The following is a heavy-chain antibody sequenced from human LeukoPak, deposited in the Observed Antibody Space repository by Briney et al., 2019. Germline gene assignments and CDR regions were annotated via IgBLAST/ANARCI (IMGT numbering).Heavy chain of an antibody. D-gene: IGHD6-19*01. J-gene: IGHJ4*02. Sequence: PGGSLRLSCAASGSTFSYYWMHWVRQAPGKGLVWVSRINSDGSSTSYADSVKGRFTISRDNAKNTLYLQMNSLRAEDTAVYYCARDRWSGWYPDYWGQGTLVTVSS. CDR1: GSTFSYYW. V-gene: IGHV3-74*01. CDR3: ARDRWSGWYPDY. CDR2: INSDGSST.